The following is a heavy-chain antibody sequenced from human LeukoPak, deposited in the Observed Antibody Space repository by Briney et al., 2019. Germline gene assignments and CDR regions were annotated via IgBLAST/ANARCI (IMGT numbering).Heavy chain of an antibody. CDR2: ISGSGGDT. V-gene: IGHV3-23*01. D-gene: IGHD1-26*01. J-gene: IGHJ4*02. Sequence: PGGSLRLSCATSGFTFTSYAISWVRQAPGKGLEWVSAISGSGGDTYYADSVKGRFTISRDNSKNTLHLQMNSLRAEDTAVYYCAKGGVGTIRGVDYWGQGTLVTVSS. CDR1: GFTFTSYA. CDR3: AKGGVGTIRGVDY.